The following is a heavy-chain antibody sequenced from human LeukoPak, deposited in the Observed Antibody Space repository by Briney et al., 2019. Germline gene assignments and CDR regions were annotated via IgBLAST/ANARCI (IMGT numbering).Heavy chain of an antibody. D-gene: IGHD1-26*01. CDR1: GYTFTSYG. J-gene: IGHJ6*04. CDR3: ARDPLLRAFDI. Sequence: ASVKVSCKASGYTFTSYGISWVRQAPGQGLEWVGWINTNTGNPTYVQGFAGRFVFSLDTSVNTAYLQINSLKAEDTAVYYCARDPLLRAFDIWGKGTTVTISS. CDR2: INTNTGNP. V-gene: IGHV7-4-1*02.